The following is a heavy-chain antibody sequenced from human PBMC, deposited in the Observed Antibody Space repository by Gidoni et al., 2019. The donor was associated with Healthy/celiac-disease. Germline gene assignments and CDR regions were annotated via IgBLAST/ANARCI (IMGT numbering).Heavy chain of an antibody. V-gene: IGHV3-11*01. CDR2: ISSSGSTI. D-gene: IGHD6-13*01. Sequence: QVQLVESGGGLVKPGGYLRLYCADSGFTFRDYYMSWIRQAPGKGLEWVSYISSSGSTIYYADSVKGRFTISRDNAKNSLYLQMNSLGAEDTAVYYCARDRGIAAAGTGWFDPWGQGTLVTVSS. CDR3: ARDRGIAAAGTGWFDP. CDR1: GFTFRDYY. J-gene: IGHJ5*02.